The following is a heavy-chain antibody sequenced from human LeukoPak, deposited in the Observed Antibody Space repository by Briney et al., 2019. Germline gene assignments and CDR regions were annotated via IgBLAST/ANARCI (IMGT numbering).Heavy chain of an antibody. Sequence: SETLSLTCTVSGGSISSYYWSWIRQPAGRGLEWVGRMYSSGSADYNPSLKSRGTMLVDTSKNQFSLKLSAVTAADSAVYYCARDPSHSRGWFDSWGQGTLVTVSS. J-gene: IGHJ5*01. D-gene: IGHD6-19*01. V-gene: IGHV4-4*07. CDR2: MYSSGSA. CDR3: ARDPSHSRGWFDS. CDR1: GGSISSYY.